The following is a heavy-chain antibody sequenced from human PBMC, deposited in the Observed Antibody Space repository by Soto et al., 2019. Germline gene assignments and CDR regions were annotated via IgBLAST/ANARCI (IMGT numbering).Heavy chain of an antibody. D-gene: IGHD1-26*01. CDR1: GYTFTSFG. J-gene: IGHJ3*02. V-gene: IGHV1-18*01. CDR3: ARDHRGGTDAFDI. CDR2: ISAYNGNT. Sequence: QVQLVQSGAEVKKPGASVKVSCKASGYTFTSFGISWVRQAPGQGLEWMGWISAYNGNTNYAENLQGRVTMTTDTATSTAYMELRSLRSDDTSGYDCARDHRGGTDAFDIWGQGTMVTVSS.